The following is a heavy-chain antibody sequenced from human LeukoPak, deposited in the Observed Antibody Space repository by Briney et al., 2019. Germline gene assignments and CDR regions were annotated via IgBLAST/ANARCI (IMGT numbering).Heavy chain of an antibody. V-gene: IGHV4-39*01. D-gene: IGHD3-22*01. CDR1: GGSISSSGYY. CDR2: ISSGGST. J-gene: IGHJ4*02. CDR3: ARRSYDGSGYYYVDY. Sequence: SETLSLTCTVSGGSISSSGYYRGWIRQPPGKGLEWIGSISSGGSTHYTPSLKSRVTISVEKSKNQFSLKLSSVTAAGTAVYYCARRSYDGSGYYYVDYWGQGTLVTVSS.